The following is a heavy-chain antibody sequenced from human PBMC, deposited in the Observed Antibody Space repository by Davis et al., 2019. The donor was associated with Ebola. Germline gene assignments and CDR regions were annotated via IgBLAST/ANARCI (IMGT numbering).Heavy chain of an antibody. CDR3: ARGPIPIFGGFWSMDV. CDR2: MNPNSGNT. J-gene: IGHJ6*02. D-gene: IGHD3-3*01. Sequence: AASVKVSCKASGYTFTSYAMHWVRQAPGQGLEWMGWMNPNSGNTGYAQKFQGRVTMTRNTSISTAYMELSSLRSEDTAVYYCARGPIPIFGGFWSMDVWGQGTTVTVSS. V-gene: IGHV1-8*02. CDR1: GYTFTSYA.